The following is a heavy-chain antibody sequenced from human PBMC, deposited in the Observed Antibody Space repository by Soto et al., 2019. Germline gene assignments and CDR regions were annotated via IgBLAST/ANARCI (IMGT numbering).Heavy chain of an antibody. J-gene: IGHJ6*02. D-gene: IGHD2-2*01. V-gene: IGHV5-51*01. CDR1: GYSFTSYW. Sequence: GESLKISCKGSGYSFTSYWIGWVRQMPGKGLEWMGIIYPGDSDTRYSPSFQGQVTISADKSISTAYLQWSSLKASDTAMYYCARQVTSTHCSSTSCPKLPQYYYYYGMDVWGQGTTVTVSS. CDR3: ARQVTSTHCSSTSCPKLPQYYYYYGMDV. CDR2: IYPGDSDT.